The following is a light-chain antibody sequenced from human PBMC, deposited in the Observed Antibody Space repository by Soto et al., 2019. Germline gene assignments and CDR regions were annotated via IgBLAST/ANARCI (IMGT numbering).Light chain of an antibody. CDR3: TSYAGGNNI. CDR1: SSDVGAYNY. J-gene: IGLJ1*01. CDR2: EVN. Sequence: QSVLTQPPAASGSPGQSVTISCTGTSSDVGAYNYVSWYQQHPGKVPKLMVYEVNKRPSGVPDRFSGSKSGNTASLTVSGIQAEDEADYYCTSYAGGNNIFGTGTKVTVL. V-gene: IGLV2-8*01.